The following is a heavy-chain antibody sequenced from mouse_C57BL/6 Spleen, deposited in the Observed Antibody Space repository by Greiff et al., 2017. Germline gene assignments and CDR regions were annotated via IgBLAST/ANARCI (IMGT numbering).Heavy chain of an antibody. J-gene: IGHJ2*01. Sequence: QVQLQQSGAELVRPGASVTLSCKASGYTFTDYEMHWVKQTPVHGLEWIGAIDPETGGTAYNQKFKGKAILTADKSSITAYMELRSLTSEDSAVYYCTREAYYSNFTPFDYWGQGTTLTVSS. CDR3: TREAYYSNFTPFDY. CDR2: IDPETGGT. V-gene: IGHV1-15*01. D-gene: IGHD2-5*01. CDR1: GYTFTDYE.